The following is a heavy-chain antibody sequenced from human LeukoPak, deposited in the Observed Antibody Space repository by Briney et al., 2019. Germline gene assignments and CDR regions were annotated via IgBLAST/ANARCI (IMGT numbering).Heavy chain of an antibody. CDR1: GYSISSGYY. D-gene: IGHD4-17*01. J-gene: IGHJ4*02. Sequence: SETLSLTCAVSGYSISSGYYWGWIRQPPGKGLEWIGSIYHSGSTYYNPSLKSRVTISVDTSKNQFSLKLSSVTAADTAMYYCARAYGKLDYWGQGTLVTVSS. V-gene: IGHV4-38-2*01. CDR3: ARAYGKLDY. CDR2: IYHSGST.